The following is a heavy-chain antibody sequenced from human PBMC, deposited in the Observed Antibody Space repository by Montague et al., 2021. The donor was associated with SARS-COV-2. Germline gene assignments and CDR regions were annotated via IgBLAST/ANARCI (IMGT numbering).Heavy chain of an antibody. CDR3: ARDGIAVAGYYYYYGMDV. V-gene: IGHV3-7*01. Sequence: SLRLSCAASGFTFSSYWMSWVRQAPGKGLEWVANIKQDGSEKYYVDSVXGLFTISRDNAKNSLYLQMNSLRAEDTAVYYCARDGIAVAGYYYYYGMDVWGQGTTVTVSS. CDR1: GFTFSSYW. J-gene: IGHJ6*02. CDR2: IKQDGSEK. D-gene: IGHD6-19*01.